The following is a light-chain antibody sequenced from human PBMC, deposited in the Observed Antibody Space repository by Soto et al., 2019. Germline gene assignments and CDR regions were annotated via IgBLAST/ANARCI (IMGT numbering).Light chain of an antibody. V-gene: IGKV3-20*01. CDR1: QRVNSRY. CDR2: GAS. CDR3: QQYGSSPWT. J-gene: IGKJ1*01. Sequence: DIVLTQSPCTLSFSAGERATLYCRASQRVNSRYLAWYQQKPGQAPRLLIYGASSRATGIPDRFSGSGSGTDFTLTISRLEPEDFAVYYCQQYGSSPWTFGQGTKVDIK.